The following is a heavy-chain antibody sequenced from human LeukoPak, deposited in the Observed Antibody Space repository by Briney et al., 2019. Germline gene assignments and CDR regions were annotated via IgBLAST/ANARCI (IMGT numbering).Heavy chain of an antibody. D-gene: IGHD3-3*01. J-gene: IGHJ4*02. CDR2: IDSSSTYT. Sequence: PGGSLRLSCAASGFTFSSYWMNWVRQAPGKGLEWVSSIDSSSTYTYYADSVRGRFAISRDNAKNSLYLQMNSLRAEDTAVYYCASAGVVTLGSLSFDYWGQGTLVTVSS. CDR1: GFTFSSYW. CDR3: ASAGVVTLGSLSFDY. V-gene: IGHV3-21*01.